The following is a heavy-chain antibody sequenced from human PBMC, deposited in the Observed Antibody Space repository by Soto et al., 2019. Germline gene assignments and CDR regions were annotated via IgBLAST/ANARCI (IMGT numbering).Heavy chain of an antibody. J-gene: IGHJ5*02. V-gene: IGHV3-23*01. CDR1: GFSFSSYA. CDR3: AKDARPTS. Sequence: PWGSLRRSCAASGFSFSSYAMSWVGQAPGKGLEWVSTISESGGSTYYTDSVKGRFTISSDNSKNTLYLQMNSLRAEDTALYYCAKDARPTSWGQGTLVTVSS. CDR2: ISESGGST.